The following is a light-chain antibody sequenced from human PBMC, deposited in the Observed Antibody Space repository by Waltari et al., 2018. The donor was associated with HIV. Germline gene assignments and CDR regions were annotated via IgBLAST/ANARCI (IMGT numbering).Light chain of an antibody. CDR3: TSHTLTRVLV. CDR2: GVD. Sequence: QSALTQPASMSGSPGQSITIPCPCSRLDIGLSDFVSWYTHRPNTAPQLIIYGVDRRPPGITSRFSASKSGDVASLTISGLQAEDEADYYCTSHTLTRVLVFGGGTRLTVL. CDR1: RLDIGLSDF. J-gene: IGLJ3*02. V-gene: IGLV2-14*01.